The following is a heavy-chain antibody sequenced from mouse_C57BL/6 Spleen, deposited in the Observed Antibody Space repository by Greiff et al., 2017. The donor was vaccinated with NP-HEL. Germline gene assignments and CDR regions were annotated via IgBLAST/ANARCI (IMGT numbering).Heavy chain of an antibody. CDR1: GYTFTDYN. Sequence: EVKLMESGPELVKPGASVKMSCKASGYTFTDYNMHWVKQSHGKSLEWIGYINPNNGGTSYNQKFKGKATLTVNKSSSTAYMELRSLTSEDSAVYYCVRWRDGDYFDYWGQGTTLTVSS. D-gene: IGHD3-3*01. CDR2: INPNNGGT. J-gene: IGHJ2*01. V-gene: IGHV1-22*01. CDR3: VRWRDGDYFDY.